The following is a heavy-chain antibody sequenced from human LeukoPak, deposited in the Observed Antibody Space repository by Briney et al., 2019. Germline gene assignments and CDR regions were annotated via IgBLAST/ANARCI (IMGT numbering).Heavy chain of an antibody. D-gene: IGHD1-14*01. V-gene: IGHV3-7*01. CDR1: GFTLAVYW. J-gene: IGHJ4*02. CDR3: ARNSESLTHPKY. Sequence: GGSLRLSCAASGFTLAVYWMTWVRQAPGQGLEWVANINQDGSEKPYLDPVKGRFTISRDNPRNSLSLQMSSLRAEDTAIYYCARNSESLTHPKYWGQGTLVTVSS. CDR2: INQDGSEK.